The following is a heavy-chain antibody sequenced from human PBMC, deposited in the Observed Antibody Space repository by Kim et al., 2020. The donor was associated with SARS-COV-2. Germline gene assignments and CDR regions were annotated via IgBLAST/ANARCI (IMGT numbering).Heavy chain of an antibody. CDR3: ARDLSLIGYYYGTYYFDY. Sequence: GGSLRLSCAASGFTFSSYSMNWVRQAPGKGLEWVSSISSSSSYIYYADSVKGRFTISRDNAKNSLYLQMNSLRAEDTAVYYCARDLSLIGYYYGTYYFDYWGQGTLVTVSS. CDR1: GFTFSSYS. D-gene: IGHD3-22*01. J-gene: IGHJ4*02. V-gene: IGHV3-21*01. CDR2: ISSSSSYI.